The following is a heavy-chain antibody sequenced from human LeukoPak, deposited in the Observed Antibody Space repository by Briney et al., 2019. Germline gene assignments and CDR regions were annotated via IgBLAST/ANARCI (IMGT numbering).Heavy chain of an antibody. D-gene: IGHD6-13*01. CDR1: GFTFSSYA. Sequence: SGGSLRLSCAASGFTFSSYAMSWVRQAPGKGLEWVSAISGSGGSTYYADSVKGRFTISRDNSKNTLYLQMNSLRAEDTAVYYCANSAGSSSGALRRGEFYWGQGTLVTVSS. CDR3: ANSAGSSSGALRRGEFY. CDR2: ISGSGGST. J-gene: IGHJ4*02. V-gene: IGHV3-23*01.